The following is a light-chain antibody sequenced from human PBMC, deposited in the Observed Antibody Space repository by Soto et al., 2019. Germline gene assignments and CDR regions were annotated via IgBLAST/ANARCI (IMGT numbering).Light chain of an antibody. V-gene: IGKV3-15*01. J-gene: IGKJ1*01. CDR1: QSVTSN. CDR2: GAS. Sequence: EIVLTQSPATLSLSPGEGATLSCNTSQSVTSNLAWYQQRPGQAPRLLISGASTRAAGVPARFSGSGSGTEFTLTISSLQSEDFAVYFCQQYNNWPRTFGQGTKVDIK. CDR3: QQYNNWPRT.